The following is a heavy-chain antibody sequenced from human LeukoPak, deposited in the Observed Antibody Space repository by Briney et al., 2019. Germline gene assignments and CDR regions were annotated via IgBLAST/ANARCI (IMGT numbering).Heavy chain of an antibody. CDR3: ARNGGGYSFDS. Sequence: SETLSLTCTVPGGSISSYNRSWLRQPPGKGLEWIGYIDNSGSTTCYPSLKSRVLISVDTSKNQFSLKLSSVIAAGTAVYYCARNGGGYSFDSWGQGTLVTVSS. CDR1: GGSISSYN. J-gene: IGHJ4*02. CDR2: IDNSGST. V-gene: IGHV4-59*08. D-gene: IGHD1-26*01.